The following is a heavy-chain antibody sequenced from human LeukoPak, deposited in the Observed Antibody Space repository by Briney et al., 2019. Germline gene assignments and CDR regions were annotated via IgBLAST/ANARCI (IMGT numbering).Heavy chain of an antibody. CDR3: ARRLDYYDISGYHTLDY. J-gene: IGHJ4*02. Sequence: ASVKVSCTASGYTLTSYGITWVRQAPGQGLEWMGWISAYSGKTNYAQKLQGRVTMTTDTSTSTAYMELRSLRSDDTAVYYCARRLDYYDISGYHTLDYWGQGTLVTVSS. CDR1: GYTLTSYG. V-gene: IGHV1-18*01. CDR2: ISAYSGKT. D-gene: IGHD3-22*01.